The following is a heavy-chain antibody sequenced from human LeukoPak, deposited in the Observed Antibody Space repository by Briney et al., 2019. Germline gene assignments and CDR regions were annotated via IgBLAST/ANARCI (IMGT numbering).Heavy chain of an antibody. J-gene: IGHJ4*02. D-gene: IGHD3-10*01. V-gene: IGHV1-18*01. CDR1: GYTFTSYG. CDR3: AKIWFGDQTGYFDY. Sequence: ASVKVSCKASGYTFTSYGISWVRQAPGQGLEWMGWISGYNGNTNYAQKLQGRVTMTTDTSTSTAYMELRSLRSDDTAVYYCAKIWFGDQTGYFDYWAREPWSPSPQ. CDR2: ISGYNGNT.